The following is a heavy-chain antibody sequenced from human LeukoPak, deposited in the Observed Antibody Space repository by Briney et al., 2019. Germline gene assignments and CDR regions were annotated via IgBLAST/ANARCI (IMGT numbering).Heavy chain of an antibody. Sequence: SETLFLTCTVSGGSISSYYWSWIRQPPGKGLEWIGYIYTSGSTNYNPSLKSRVTISVDTSKNQFSLKLSSVTAADTAVYYCAGGTIFGVVIISYWGQGTLVTVSS. V-gene: IGHV4-4*09. D-gene: IGHD3-3*01. CDR1: GGSISSYY. J-gene: IGHJ4*02. CDR3: AGGTIFGVVIISY. CDR2: IYTSGST.